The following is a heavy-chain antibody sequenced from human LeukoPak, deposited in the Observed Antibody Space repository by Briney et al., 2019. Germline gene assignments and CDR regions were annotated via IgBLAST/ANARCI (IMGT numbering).Heavy chain of an antibody. CDR2: ISKSSSAI. J-gene: IGHJ4*02. D-gene: IGHD1-26*01. CDR3: ARDFRGNYSIDY. CDR1: GFTFSIYN. V-gene: IGHV3-48*02. Sequence: PGGSLRLSCAAAGFTFSIYNMNWVRQAQGKGLEGVSHISKSSSAIYYADSVKGRFTISRDNAKNSLYLQMSSLRDEDTAVYYCARDFRGNYSIDYWGQGTLVTVSS.